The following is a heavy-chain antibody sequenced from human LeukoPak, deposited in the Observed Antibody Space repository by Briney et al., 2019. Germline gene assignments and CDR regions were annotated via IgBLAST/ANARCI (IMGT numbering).Heavy chain of an antibody. V-gene: IGHV3-21*01. J-gene: IGHJ3*02. CDR3: AKAIQLWPHDAFDI. CDR2: ISSSSSYI. CDR1: GFTFSSYS. Sequence: PGGSLRLSCAASGFTFSSYSMNWVRQAPGKGLEWVSSISSSSSYIYYADSVKGRFTISRDNAKNSLYLQMNSLRAEDTAVYYCAKAIQLWPHDAFDIWGQGTIVTVCS. D-gene: IGHD5-18*01.